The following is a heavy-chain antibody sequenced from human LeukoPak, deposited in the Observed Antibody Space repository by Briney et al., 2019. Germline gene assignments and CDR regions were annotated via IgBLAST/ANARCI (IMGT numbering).Heavy chain of an antibody. CDR3: ARDIDNGDYVVY. Sequence: GGSLRLSCAASGFTFSSYSMNWVRHAPGKGLEWVSSISSSSSYIYYADSVKGRFTISRDNAKNSLYLQMNSLRAEDTAVYYCARDIDNGDYVVYWGQGTLVTVSS. CDR1: GFTFSSYS. J-gene: IGHJ4*02. CDR2: ISSSSSYI. V-gene: IGHV3-21*04. D-gene: IGHD4-17*01.